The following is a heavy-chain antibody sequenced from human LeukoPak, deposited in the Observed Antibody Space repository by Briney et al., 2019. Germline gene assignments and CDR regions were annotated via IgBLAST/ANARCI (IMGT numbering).Heavy chain of an antibody. CDR2: MNPNSGNT. J-gene: IGHJ5*02. D-gene: IGHD2-15*01. CDR1: GYTFTSYD. Sequence: ASVKVSCKASGYTFTSYDINWVRQATGQGLEWMGWMNPNSGNTGYAQKFQGRVTMTRNTSISTAYMELSSLRSEATAVYYCARGADYCSGGSGYSNWFDPWGQGTLVTVSS. CDR3: ARGADYCSGGSGYSNWFDP. V-gene: IGHV1-8*01.